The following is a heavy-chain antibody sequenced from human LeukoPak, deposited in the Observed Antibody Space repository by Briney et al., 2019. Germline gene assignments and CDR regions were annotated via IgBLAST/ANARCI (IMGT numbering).Heavy chain of an antibody. CDR1: GFTFSSYA. CDR3: ARGPGYGHYFDY. J-gene: IGHJ4*02. V-gene: IGHV3-30*04. CDR2: ISYDGSNK. Sequence: PGRSLRLSCAASGFTFSSYAMHWVRQAPGKGLEWVAVISYDGSNKYYADSVKGRFTISRDNSKNTLYLQMNSLRDEDTAVYYCARGPGYGHYFDYWGQGALVTVSS. D-gene: IGHD5-12*01.